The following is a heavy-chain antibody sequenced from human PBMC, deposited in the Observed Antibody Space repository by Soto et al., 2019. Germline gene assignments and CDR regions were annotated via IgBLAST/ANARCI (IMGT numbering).Heavy chain of an antibody. Sequence: PGGSLRLSCAASGFTFSSYGMHWVRQAPGKGLEWVAVIWYDGSNKYYADSVKGRFTISRDNSKNTLYLQMNSLRAEDTAVYYCAREADSGYEGDYYYMDVWGKGTTVTVSS. V-gene: IGHV3-33*01. CDR2: IWYDGSNK. D-gene: IGHD5-12*01. J-gene: IGHJ6*03. CDR3: AREADSGYEGDYYYMDV. CDR1: GFTFSSYG.